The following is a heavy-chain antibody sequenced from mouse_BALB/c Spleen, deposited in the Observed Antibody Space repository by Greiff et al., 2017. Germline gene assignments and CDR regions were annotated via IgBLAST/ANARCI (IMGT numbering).Heavy chain of an antibody. CDR3: ARTYYGSSFHWYFDV. CDR2: ISYDGSN. J-gene: IGHJ1*01. V-gene: IGHV3-6*02. D-gene: IGHD1-1*01. Sequence: VQLKQSGPGLVKPSQSLSLTCSVTGYSITSGYYWNWIRQFPGNKLEWMGYISYDGSNNYNPSLKNRISITRDTSKNQFFLKLNSVTTEDTATYYCARTYYGSSFHWYFDVWGAGTTVTVSS. CDR1: GYSITSGYY.